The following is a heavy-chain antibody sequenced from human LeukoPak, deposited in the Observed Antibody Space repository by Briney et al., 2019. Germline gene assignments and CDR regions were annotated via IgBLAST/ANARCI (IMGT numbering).Heavy chain of an antibody. V-gene: IGHV5-51*01. J-gene: IGHJ4*02. CDR2: IYPGDSDT. CDR1: GYRFTTYW. D-gene: IGHD2-15*01. Sequence: LGESLKISCQGSGYRFTTYWIGWVRQPPGKGLEWMGIIYPGDSDTRYNPSFQGQVTISADKSISTAYLQWSSLKASDTAIYYCARSSGTYEYYFDYWGQGTLVTVSS. CDR3: ARSSGTYEYYFDY.